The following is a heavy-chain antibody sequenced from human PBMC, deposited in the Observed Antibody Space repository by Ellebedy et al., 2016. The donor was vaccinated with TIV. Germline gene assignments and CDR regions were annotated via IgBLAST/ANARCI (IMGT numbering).Heavy chain of an antibody. CDR3: ARGKELWLNYYGMDV. V-gene: IGHV3-7*01. Sequence: GGSLRLSCAASGFTFSNYWMTWVRQAPGKGLEWVANIRQDGSEKYYVDSVKGRFTISRDNSKNTLYLQMNSLRAEDTAVYYCARGKELWLNYYGMDVWGQGTTVTVSS. J-gene: IGHJ6*02. D-gene: IGHD5-18*01. CDR2: IRQDGSEK. CDR1: GFTFSNYW.